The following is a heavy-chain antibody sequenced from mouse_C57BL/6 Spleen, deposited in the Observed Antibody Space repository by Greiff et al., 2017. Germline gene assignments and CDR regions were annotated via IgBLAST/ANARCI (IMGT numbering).Heavy chain of an antibody. V-gene: IGHV1-22*01. CDR2: INPNNGGT. J-gene: IGHJ3*01. CDR1: GYTFTDYN. CDR3: ARAYYFLFAY. Sequence: EVQLQQSGPELVKPGASVKMSCKASGYTFTDYNMHWVKQSPGKSLEWIGYINPNNGGTSYNQKFKGKATLTVNKSSSTAYMELRSLTSEDAAVYYCARAYYFLFAYWGQGTLVTVSA. D-gene: IGHD1-1*01.